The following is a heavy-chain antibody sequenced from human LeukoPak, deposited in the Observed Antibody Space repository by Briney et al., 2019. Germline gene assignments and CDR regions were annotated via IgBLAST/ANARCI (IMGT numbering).Heavy chain of an antibody. Sequence: SETLSLTCTVSGGSISSGGYYWSWIRQHPGKGLEWIGYIYYSGSANYNPSLKSRVTISVDTSKNQFSLKLSSVTAADTAVYYCARVDTALVTLDYWGQGTLVTVSS. CDR2: IYYSGSA. J-gene: IGHJ4*02. D-gene: IGHD5-18*01. CDR3: ARVDTALVTLDY. V-gene: IGHV4-61*08. CDR1: GGSISSGGYY.